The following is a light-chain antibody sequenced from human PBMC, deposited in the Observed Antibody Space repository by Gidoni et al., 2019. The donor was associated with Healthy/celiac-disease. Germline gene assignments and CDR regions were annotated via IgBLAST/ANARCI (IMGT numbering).Light chain of an antibody. CDR2: LGS. CDR3: MQALQTPYT. Sequence: LEKPGQSPLPLIYLGSNRASGVPDRFSGSGSGTDFTLKISRVEAEDVAVYYCMQALQTPYTFGQGTKLEIK. V-gene: IGKV2-28*01. J-gene: IGKJ2*01.